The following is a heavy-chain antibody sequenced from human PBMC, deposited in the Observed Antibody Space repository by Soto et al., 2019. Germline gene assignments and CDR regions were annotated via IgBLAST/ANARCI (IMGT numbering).Heavy chain of an antibody. CDR3: ARDNPSPGYYDSVWGSYPYSFDY. CDR1: DYSISSGYY. D-gene: IGHD3-16*01. V-gene: IGHV4-38-2*02. Sequence: SETLSLTCAVSDYSISSGYYWGWIRQPPGEGREGRGDICHIGSTYYNPTRKSSFTISVNTSNTKSSLKLSSVTAADTAVYYCARDNPSPGYYDSVWGSYPYSFDYWGQGTLVTVSS. CDR2: ICHIGST. J-gene: IGHJ4*02.